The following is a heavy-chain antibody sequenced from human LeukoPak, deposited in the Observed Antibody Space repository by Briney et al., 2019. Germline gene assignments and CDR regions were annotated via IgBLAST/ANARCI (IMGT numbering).Heavy chain of an antibody. CDR3: ARDGYSSSDDSGKGFDY. CDR2: ISYDGSNK. V-gene: IGHV3-30-3*01. J-gene: IGHJ4*02. Sequence: GGSLRLSCAASGFTFSSYAMHWVRQAPGKGLEWVAVISYDGSNKYYADSVKGRFTISRDNAKNSLYLQMNSLRAEDTAVYYCARDGYSSSDDSGKGFDYWGQGTLVTVSS. D-gene: IGHD6-13*01. CDR1: GFTFSSYA.